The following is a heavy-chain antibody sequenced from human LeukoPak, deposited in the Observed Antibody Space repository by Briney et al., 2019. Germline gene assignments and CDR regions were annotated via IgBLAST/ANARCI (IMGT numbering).Heavy chain of an antibody. Sequence: PGGSLRLSCVPFGFTFSSYWMSWVRQAPGKGLEWVANINQAGSEKYYVDSVKGRFTISRDNAKNSLYLQMNSLRAEDTAVYYCARKAYGLDVWGKGTTVTVSS. J-gene: IGHJ6*04. V-gene: IGHV3-7*03. CDR3: ARKAYGLDV. CDR1: GFTFSSYW. CDR2: INQAGSEK.